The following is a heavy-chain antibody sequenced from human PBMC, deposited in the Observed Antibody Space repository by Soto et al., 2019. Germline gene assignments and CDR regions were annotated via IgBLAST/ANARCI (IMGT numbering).Heavy chain of an antibody. Sequence: QITLKESGPTLVKPTQPLTLTCTFSGFSFSTSGVGVGWFRQPPGKALEWLALIYWDADRFYSPSLRSRLTITKDNSKNQVDLTMTNMGPVDTATYYCVSGSFRNWFDSWGQGTLVTVSS. J-gene: IGHJ5*01. CDR2: IYWDADR. CDR1: GFSFSTSGVG. CDR3: VSGSFRNWFDS. V-gene: IGHV2-5*02. D-gene: IGHD3-10*01.